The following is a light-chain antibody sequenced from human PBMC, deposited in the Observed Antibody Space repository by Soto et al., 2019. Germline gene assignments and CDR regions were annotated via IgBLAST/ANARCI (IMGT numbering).Light chain of an antibody. V-gene: IGKV3-11*01. CDR1: QSVTSNY. CDR2: DAS. Sequence: ENVLTQSPGTLSLSPGERATLSCRASQSVTSNYLAWYQQKPGQAPRLLIYDASNRATGIPARFSGSGSGTDFTLTISSLEPEDFAIYYCQQRSNWPPVTFGGGTKVEIK. CDR3: QQRSNWPPVT. J-gene: IGKJ4*01.